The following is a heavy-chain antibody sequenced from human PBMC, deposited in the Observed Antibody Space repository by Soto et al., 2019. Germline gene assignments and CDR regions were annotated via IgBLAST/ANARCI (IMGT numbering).Heavy chain of an antibody. Sequence: QVQLQQWGAGLLKPSETLSLTCAVYGGSFSGYYWSWIRQPPGKGLEWIGEINHSGSTNYNPSLKSRVTISVDTSNNQFSLKLSSVTAADTAVYYCARGPITIFGVVTADFDYWGQGTLVTVSS. J-gene: IGHJ4*02. D-gene: IGHD3-3*01. CDR2: INHSGST. CDR3: ARGPITIFGVVTADFDY. V-gene: IGHV4-34*01. CDR1: GGSFSGYY.